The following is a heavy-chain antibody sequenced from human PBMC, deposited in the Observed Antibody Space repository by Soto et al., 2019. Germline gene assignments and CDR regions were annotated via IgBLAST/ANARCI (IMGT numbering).Heavy chain of an antibody. V-gene: IGHV5-51*01. CDR3: ARPGTVGYSYGVDPLAI. CDR1: GYSFTSYW. CDR2: VYPGDSDT. D-gene: IGHD5-18*01. J-gene: IGHJ3*02. Sequence: GESLKISCKGSGYSFTSYWIGWVRQMPGKGLEWMGIVYPGDSDTRYSPSFQGQVTISADKSISTAYLQWSSLKASDTAMYYCARPGTVGYSYGVDPLAIWGQGTMVTVSS.